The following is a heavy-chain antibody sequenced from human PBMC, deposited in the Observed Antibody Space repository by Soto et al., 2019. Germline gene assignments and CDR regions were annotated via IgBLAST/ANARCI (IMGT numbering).Heavy chain of an antibody. CDR2: INAGNGNT. D-gene: IGHD6-19*01. J-gene: IGHJ4*02. V-gene: IGHV1-3*01. CDR3: ARAVAVPADFDY. CDR1: GGTFSSYA. Sequence: ASVKLSCKASGGTFSSYAISWVRQAPGQRLEWMGWINAGNGNTKYSQKFQGRVTITRDTSASAAYMELSSLRSEDTAVYYCARAVAVPADFDYWGPGTLVTVSS.